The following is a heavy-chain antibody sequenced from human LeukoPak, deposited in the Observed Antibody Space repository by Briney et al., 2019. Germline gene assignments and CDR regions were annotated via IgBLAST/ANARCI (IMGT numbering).Heavy chain of an antibody. D-gene: IGHD6-13*01. J-gene: IGHJ4*02. V-gene: IGHV4-61*05. Sequence: SETLSLTCTVSGGSIRSSSYYWGWIRQPPGKGLEWIGYIYYSGSANYNPSLKSRVTISVDTSKNQFSLTLSSVTAADTAVYYCARVDRSSWPFYFDYWGQGILVTVSS. CDR1: GGSIRSSSYY. CDR3: ARVDRSSWPFYFDY. CDR2: IYYSGSA.